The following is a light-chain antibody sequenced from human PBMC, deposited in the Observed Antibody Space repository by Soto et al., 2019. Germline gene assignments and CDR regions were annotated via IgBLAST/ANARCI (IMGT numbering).Light chain of an antibody. Sequence: DMQMTQSPSSLSASIGDSVIMTCLASQDIGTYLNWYQHKPGKAPKHLIYAASSLQTGVPSRFTGSGSGTEFTLTIDSLQPEDFATYYCQQSYTTPRITFGQGTRLEIK. CDR1: QDIGTY. CDR3: QQSYTTPRIT. J-gene: IGKJ5*01. CDR2: AAS. V-gene: IGKV1-39*01.